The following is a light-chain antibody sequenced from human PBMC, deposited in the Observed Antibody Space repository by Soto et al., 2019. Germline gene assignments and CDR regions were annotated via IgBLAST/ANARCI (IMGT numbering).Light chain of an antibody. CDR2: DAS. V-gene: IGKV3-20*01. J-gene: IGKJ1*01. Sequence: EIVLTQSPGTLSLSPGERVTLSCRASQRVYSSYLAWYQQRPGQAPRLLFYDASIRATGIPDRFSGSGSGTDFSLTISRLEPEDFAVYYCHQYASSPWTFGQGTKVDNK. CDR1: QRVYSSY. CDR3: HQYASSPWT.